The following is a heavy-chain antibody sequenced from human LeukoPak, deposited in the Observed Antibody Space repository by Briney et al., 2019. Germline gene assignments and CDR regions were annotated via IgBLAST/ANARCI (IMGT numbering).Heavy chain of an antibody. V-gene: IGHV4-39*07. CDR1: GGSISSSSYY. J-gene: IGHJ4*02. Sequence: SETLSLTCTVSGGSISSSSYYWGWIRQPPGKGLEWIGEINHSGSTNYNPSLKSRVTISVDTSKNQFSLKLSSVTAADTAVYYCARVSTVTTTLDYWGQGTLVTVSS. CDR2: INHSGST. D-gene: IGHD4-17*01. CDR3: ARVSTVTTTLDY.